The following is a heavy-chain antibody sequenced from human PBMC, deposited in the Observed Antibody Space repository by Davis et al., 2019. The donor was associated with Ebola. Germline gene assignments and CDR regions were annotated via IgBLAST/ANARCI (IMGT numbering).Heavy chain of an antibody. CDR2: INPNSGGT. V-gene: IGHV1-2*04. J-gene: IGHJ4*01. CDR1: RYTFTGHY. D-gene: IGHD1-26*01. CDR3: ARGGGSSKRTMGY. Sequence: ASVPVPCLPSRYTFTGHYMHCVRQPPGQGLEWLGWINPNSGGTNYAQKFQGWVTMTRDTSISTAYMELSRLRSDDTAVYYCARGGGSSKRTMGYWGQGTLVTVSS.